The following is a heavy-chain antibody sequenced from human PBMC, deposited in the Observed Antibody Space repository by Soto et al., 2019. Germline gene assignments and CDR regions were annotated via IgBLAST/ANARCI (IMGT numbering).Heavy chain of an antibody. V-gene: IGHV1-69*13. J-gene: IGHJ4*02. Sequence: SVKVSCKAPGGTFSSYRINWVRQAPGQGLEWVGGIVPIYRTADYAQKFQGRVTITADESARTAYMELRSLKSQDTAVYYCARDSGAKLSSSWGQGTLVTVSS. D-gene: IGHD6-13*01. CDR3: ARDSGAKLSSS. CDR2: IVPIYRTA. CDR1: GGTFSSYR.